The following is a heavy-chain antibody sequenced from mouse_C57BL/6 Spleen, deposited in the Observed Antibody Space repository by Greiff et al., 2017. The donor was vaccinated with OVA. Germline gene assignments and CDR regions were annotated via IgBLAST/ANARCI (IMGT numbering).Heavy chain of an antibody. Sequence: QVQLKQSGAELVKPGASVKISCKASGYAFSSYWMNWVKQRPGKGLEWIGQIYPGDGDTNYNGKFKGKATLTADKSSSTAYMQLSSLTSEDSAVYFCASGITTVPYYYAMDYWGQGTSVTVSS. CDR3: ASGITTVPYYYAMDY. V-gene: IGHV1-80*01. CDR2: IYPGDGDT. CDR1: GYAFSSYW. J-gene: IGHJ4*01. D-gene: IGHD1-1*01.